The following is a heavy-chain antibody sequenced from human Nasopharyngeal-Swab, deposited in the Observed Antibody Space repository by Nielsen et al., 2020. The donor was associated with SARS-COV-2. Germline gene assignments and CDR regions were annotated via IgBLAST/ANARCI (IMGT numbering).Heavy chain of an antibody. V-gene: IGHV4-34*01. D-gene: IGHD3-10*01. CDR3: ARGQPGVRGIYYYYYYYMDV. CDR2: INHSGST. J-gene: IGHJ6*03. Sequence: WIRQPPGKGLEWIGEINHSGSTNYNPYLKSRVTISVDTSKNQFSLKLSSVTAADTAVYYCARGQPGVRGIYYYYYYYMDVWGKGTTVTVSS.